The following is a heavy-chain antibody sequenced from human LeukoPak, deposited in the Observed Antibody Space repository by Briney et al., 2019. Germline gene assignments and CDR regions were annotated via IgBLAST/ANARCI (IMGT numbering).Heavy chain of an antibody. Sequence: GGSLRLSCTASGFTFGDYAMSWVRQAPGKGLEWVSGINWNGGSTGYADSVKGRFTISRDNAKNSLYLQMNSLRAEDTALYYCARDLREMATIYFDYWGQGTLVTVSS. J-gene: IGHJ4*02. CDR1: GFTFGDYA. V-gene: IGHV3-20*04. D-gene: IGHD5-24*01. CDR3: ARDLREMATIYFDY. CDR2: INWNGGST.